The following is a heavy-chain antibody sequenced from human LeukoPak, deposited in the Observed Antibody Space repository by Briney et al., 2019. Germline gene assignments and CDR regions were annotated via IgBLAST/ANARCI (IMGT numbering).Heavy chain of an antibody. CDR2: IYYSGST. Sequence: PSETLSLTRTVSGGSISSYYWSWIRQPPGKGLEWIGYIYYSGSTNYNPSLKSRVTISVDTSKNQFSLKLSSVTAADTAVYYCAREDYYGSGSFDYWGQGTLVTVSS. CDR1: GGSISSYY. J-gene: IGHJ4*02. D-gene: IGHD3-10*01. CDR3: AREDYYGSGSFDY. V-gene: IGHV4-59*01.